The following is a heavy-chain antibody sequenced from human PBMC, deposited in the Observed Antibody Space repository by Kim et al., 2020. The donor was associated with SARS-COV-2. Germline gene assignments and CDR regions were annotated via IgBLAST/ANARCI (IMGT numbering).Heavy chain of an antibody. V-gene: IGHV4-59*08. CDR2: IYYSGST. CDR3: ARVVGSGYENYFDY. Sequence: SETLSLTCTVSGGSISSYYWSWIRQPPGKGLEWIGYIYYSGSTNYNPSLKSRVTISVDTSKNQFSLKLSSVTAADTAVYYCARVVGSGYENYFDYWGQGTLVTVSS. D-gene: IGHD5-12*01. CDR1: GGSISSYY. J-gene: IGHJ4*02.